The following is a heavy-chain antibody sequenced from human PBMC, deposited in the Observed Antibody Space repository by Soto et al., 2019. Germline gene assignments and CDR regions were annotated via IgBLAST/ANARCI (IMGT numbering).Heavy chain of an antibody. CDR1: GYTFTTYG. CDR2: ISAHNDNT. V-gene: IGHV1-18*01. Sequence: QVHLVQSGAEVRKPGASVKVSCKGSGYTFTTYGITWVRQAPGQGLEWMGWISAHNDNTNYAQKVQGRVTVTRDTPTSTAYMELRNLRSDDTAVYYCARGRYGDYWGQGALVTVSS. D-gene: IGHD1-1*01. J-gene: IGHJ4*02. CDR3: ARGRYGDY.